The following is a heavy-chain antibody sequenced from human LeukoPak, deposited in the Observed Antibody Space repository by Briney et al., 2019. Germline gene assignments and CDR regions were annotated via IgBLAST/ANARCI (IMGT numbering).Heavy chain of an antibody. D-gene: IGHD5-12*01. V-gene: IGHV4-59*01. Sequence: SETLSLTCTVSGGSISSDYWTWIRQPPGKVLEWIGYIYYRGSTNYNPSLKSRVTISVDTSKNQFSLKLSSVTAADTAVYYCARDNPLSGYDWRWFDPWGQGTLVTVSS. CDR3: ARDNPLSGYDWRWFDP. CDR2: IYYRGST. J-gene: IGHJ5*02. CDR1: GGSISSDY.